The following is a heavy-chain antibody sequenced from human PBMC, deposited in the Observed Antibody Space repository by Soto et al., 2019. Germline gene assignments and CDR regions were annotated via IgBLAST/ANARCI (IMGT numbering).Heavy chain of an antibody. Sequence: GGSLRLSCAASGFTFSSYGMHWVRQAPGKGLEWVAVIWYDGSNKYYADSVKGRFTISRDNSKNTLYLQMNSLRAEDTAVYYCXRDLLPAAMYYYYGMDVWGQGTTVTVSS. CDR3: XRDLLPAAMYYYYGMDV. D-gene: IGHD2-2*01. CDR2: IWYDGSNK. J-gene: IGHJ6*02. V-gene: IGHV3-33*01. CDR1: GFTFSSYG.